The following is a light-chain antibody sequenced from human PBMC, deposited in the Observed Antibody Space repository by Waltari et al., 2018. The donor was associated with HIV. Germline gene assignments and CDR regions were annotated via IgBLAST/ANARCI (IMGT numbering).Light chain of an antibody. Sequence: DIQLTQSPSFLSASVGDRVTIACRASQGISSHLAWYQQKPGKAPKLLIPAASSLESGGPSRFSGRGSGTEFTLTISSLQPEDFATYYCQQLNRYPVTFGGGTKVEIK. CDR1: QGISSH. CDR3: QQLNRYPVT. J-gene: IGKJ4*01. CDR2: AAS. V-gene: IGKV1-9*01.